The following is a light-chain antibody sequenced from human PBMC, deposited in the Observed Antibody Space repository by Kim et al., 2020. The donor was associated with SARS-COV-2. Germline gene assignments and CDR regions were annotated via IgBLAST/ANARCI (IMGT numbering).Light chain of an antibody. CDR3: QHRQT. V-gene: IGKV1-5*01. CDR1: QSVSRW. Sequence: DIQMTQSPSTLSASVGDRVTLTCRASQSVSRWLAWYQQKPGKAPKLLIYDGSNLQSGVPSRFSGSGSGTEFTLTSSSLQPDDFAIYYCQHRQTFGQGTKVEIK. J-gene: IGKJ1*01. CDR2: DGS.